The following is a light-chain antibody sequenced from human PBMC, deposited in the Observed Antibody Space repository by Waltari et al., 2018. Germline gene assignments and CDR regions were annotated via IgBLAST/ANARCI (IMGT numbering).Light chain of an antibody. CDR1: SSDIGSYHP. V-gene: IGLV2-14*03. CDR2: NVN. CDR3: TSYTSSSTLV. J-gene: IGLJ2*01. Sequence: QSALTQPASVSGSPGQSITISCTGTSSDIGSYHPVSWFQQHPGKAPKLILYNVNNRPSEFSHRFSGSKSGNTASLTISGLQAEDEATYYCTSYTSSSTLVFGGGTKVTVL.